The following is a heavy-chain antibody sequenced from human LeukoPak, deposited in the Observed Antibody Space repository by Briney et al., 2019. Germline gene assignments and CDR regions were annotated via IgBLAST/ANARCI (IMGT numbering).Heavy chain of an antibody. Sequence: ASVKVSCKASGYAFTSYDINWVRQATGQGLEWMGWMRPNSGNTGYAQKFQGRVTMTRNTSISTAYMELSSLRSEDTVVYYCARAPFCSSTGCFYWFDPWGQGTLVTVSS. CDR3: ARAPFCSSTGCFYWFDP. V-gene: IGHV1-8*01. J-gene: IGHJ5*02. D-gene: IGHD2-2*01. CDR2: MRPNSGNT. CDR1: GYAFTSYD.